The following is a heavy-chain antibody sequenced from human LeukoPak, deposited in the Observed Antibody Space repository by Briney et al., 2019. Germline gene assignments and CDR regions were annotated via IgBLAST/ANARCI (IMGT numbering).Heavy chain of an antibody. D-gene: IGHD1-26*01. CDR2: ISGSGGST. Sequence: GSLRLSCAASGFTFSNAWMSWVRQAPGKGLEWVSAISGSGGSTYYADSVKGRFTISRDNSKNTLYLQMNSLRAEDTAVYYCAKDGRELLGYYYYYYMDVWGKGTTVTVSS. CDR1: GFTFSNAW. V-gene: IGHV3-23*01. J-gene: IGHJ6*03. CDR3: AKDGRELLGYYYYYYMDV.